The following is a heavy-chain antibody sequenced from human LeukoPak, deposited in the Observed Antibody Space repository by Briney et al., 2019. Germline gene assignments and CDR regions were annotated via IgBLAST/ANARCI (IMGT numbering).Heavy chain of an antibody. CDR3: TVAYCGSDCYSGY. J-gene: IGHJ4*02. V-gene: IGHV3-73*01. CDR2: IRSKVYSYAT. Sequence: GGSLKLSCAASGFTFSGSAIHWVRQASGKGLEWVGRIRSKVYSYATAYAASVKGRFTISRDDSKNTAYLQMNSLKIEDTAVYYCTVAYCGSDCYSGYWGQGTRVTVSS. D-gene: IGHD2-21*02. CDR1: GFTFSGSA.